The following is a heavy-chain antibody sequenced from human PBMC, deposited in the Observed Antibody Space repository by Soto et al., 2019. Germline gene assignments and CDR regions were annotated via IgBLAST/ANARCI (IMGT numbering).Heavy chain of an antibody. Sequence: QVLLQQSGPGLVRPSQTLSLTCNVSGDSTTSGPYTWSWIRQRPGQGLESIAYISHSGTTDYNPSLKNRVTISLDTSKNLFSLSVTSVTAADTAVYYCARSRPARYFYYYGLDVWGQGTTVTVSS. V-gene: IGHV4-31*03. CDR1: GDSTTSGPYT. CDR2: ISHSGTT. CDR3: ARSRPARYFYYYGLDV. D-gene: IGHD6-6*01. J-gene: IGHJ6*02.